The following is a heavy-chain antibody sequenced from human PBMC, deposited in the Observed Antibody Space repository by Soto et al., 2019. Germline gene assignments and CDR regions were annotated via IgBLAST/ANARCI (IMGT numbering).Heavy chain of an antibody. V-gene: IGHV1-18*01. Sequence: ATVKVSCKASGYTFINHGINWVRQAPGQGLEWMGWINPYNGNTHYAPKLQGRVTMTTDTSTSTAYMELRSLRSDDTAVSSCASSGVIHWGDYSGWAAWGKGTTVTGLL. D-gene: IGHD3-16*02. J-gene: IGHJ6*04. CDR3: ASSGVIHWGDYSGWAA. CDR1: GYTFINHG. CDR2: INPYNGNT.